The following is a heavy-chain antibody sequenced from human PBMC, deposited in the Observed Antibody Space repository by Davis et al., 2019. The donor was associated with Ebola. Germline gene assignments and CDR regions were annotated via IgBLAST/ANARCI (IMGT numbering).Heavy chain of an antibody. V-gene: IGHV4-59*01. J-gene: IGHJ2*01. CDR2: VYYNGDA. Sequence: SETLSLTCIVSGGSISTYYWSWIRQPPGRGLEYIGYVYYNGDADYNPSLNSRVTISVDTSENHLSLRLRSVTAADTAVYYCARGRRPPNWHFDLWGRGTLVIVSS. CDR1: GGSISTYY. CDR3: ARGRRPPNWHFDL.